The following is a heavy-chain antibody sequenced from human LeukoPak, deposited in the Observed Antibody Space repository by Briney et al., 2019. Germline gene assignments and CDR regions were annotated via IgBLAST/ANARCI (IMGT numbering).Heavy chain of an antibody. Sequence: PSGTLSLTCGVSGGSISSTNWWSWVRQPPGQGLEWIGEISLSGLTNYNPSLKSRVTMSLDKSKNHLSLNLTSVTVADTAVYYCSRESGAFSPFGYWGQGTLVTVSS. J-gene: IGHJ4*02. CDR3: SRESGAFSPFGY. D-gene: IGHD1-26*01. V-gene: IGHV4-4*02. CDR2: ISLSGLT. CDR1: GGSISSTNW.